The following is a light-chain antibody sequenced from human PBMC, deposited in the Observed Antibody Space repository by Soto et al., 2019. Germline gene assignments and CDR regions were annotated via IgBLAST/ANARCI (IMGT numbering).Light chain of an antibody. CDR1: QTISSW. Sequence: DIQMPQSPSTLSGSVGDSVPITCRASQTISSWLAWYQQKPGKATKLLIYKASTLKSGVPSRFSGSGSGTEFTLTISSLQPDEFATYYCQHYNSYSEAFGQGTKVDIK. CDR3: QHYNSYSEA. CDR2: KAS. V-gene: IGKV1-5*03. J-gene: IGKJ1*01.